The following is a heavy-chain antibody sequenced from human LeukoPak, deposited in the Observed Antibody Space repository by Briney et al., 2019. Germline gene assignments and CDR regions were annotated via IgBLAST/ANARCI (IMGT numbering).Heavy chain of an antibody. CDR1: GFTFDDYA. V-gene: IGHV3-9*01. Sequence: GGSLRLSCVASGFTFDDYALHWVRQAPGKGLEWVSGLSWNSADIGYADSVKGRFTISRDNAKNSLYLQMKSLRPEDTALYHCVRGSAAYYYDSIASHFAYWGQGTLVTVSS. CDR3: VRGSAAYYYDSIASHFAY. CDR2: LSWNSADI. D-gene: IGHD3-22*01. J-gene: IGHJ4*02.